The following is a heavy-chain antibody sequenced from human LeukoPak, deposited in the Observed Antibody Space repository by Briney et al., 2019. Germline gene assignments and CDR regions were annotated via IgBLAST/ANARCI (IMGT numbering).Heavy chain of an antibody. CDR3: ARSRRVGNGEYPDY. CDR2: INPNSGGT. V-gene: IGHV1-2*02. Sequence: VKVSCKASGYTFTGYYMHWVRQAPGQGLEWMGWINPNSGGTNYAQKFQGRVTMTRDTSISTAYMELSRLRSDDTAVYYCARSRRVGNGEYPDYWGQGTLVTVSS. J-gene: IGHJ4*02. D-gene: IGHD3-10*01. CDR1: GYTFTGYY.